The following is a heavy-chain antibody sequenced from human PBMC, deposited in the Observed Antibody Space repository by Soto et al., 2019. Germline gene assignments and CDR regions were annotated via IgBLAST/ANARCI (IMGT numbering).Heavy chain of an antibody. V-gene: IGHV1-18*04. Sequence: ASVKVSCKTSGYTFTKYGISWVRQAPGQGLEWIGWVSPYNANTNHAQRFQGRVTMTTDTSTSTAYMELRSLRSDDTAVYYCARARDYVSYWRYWGQGTLVTVSS. CDR2: VSPYNANT. J-gene: IGHJ4*02. D-gene: IGHD4-17*01. CDR3: ARARDYVSYWRY. CDR1: GYTFTKYG.